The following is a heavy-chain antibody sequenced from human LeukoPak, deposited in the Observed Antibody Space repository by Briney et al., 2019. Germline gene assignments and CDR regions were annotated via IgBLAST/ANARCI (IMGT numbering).Heavy chain of an antibody. CDR1: GGSFSGYY. CDR2: INHSGST. V-gene: IGHV4-34*01. J-gene: IGHJ5*01. Sequence: SETLSLTCAVYGGSFSGYYWSWIRQPPGKGLEWIGEINHSGSTNYNPSLKSRVTISVDTSKNQFSLKLSSVTAADTAVYYGARDEGWFDSWGQGTLVTVSS. CDR3: ARDEGWFDS.